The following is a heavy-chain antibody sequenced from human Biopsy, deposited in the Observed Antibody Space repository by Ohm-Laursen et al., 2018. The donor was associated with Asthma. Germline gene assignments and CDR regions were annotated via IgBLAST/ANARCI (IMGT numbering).Heavy chain of an antibody. CDR2: IYYIETT. CDR1: SCSGGYMRRGHYY. Sequence: GTLSLTSSLSSCSGGYMRRGHYYRGWIRQPPGKGLEWIGSIYYIETTYYNPSIESRVTVSADTTNNQFSQKLTSMTAADTAVYYCVRGSSSWHHGPFHYYYGLDVWGQGTTATVSS. CDR3: VRGSSSWHHGPFHYYYGLDV. D-gene: IGHD6-13*01. J-gene: IGHJ6*02. V-gene: IGHV4-39*01.